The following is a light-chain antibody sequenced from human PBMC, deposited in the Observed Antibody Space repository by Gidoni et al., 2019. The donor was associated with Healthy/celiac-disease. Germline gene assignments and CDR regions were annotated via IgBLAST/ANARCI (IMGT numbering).Light chain of an antibody. CDR1: QSISSY. V-gene: IGKV3-11*01. Sequence: TVLTQSPATLSLSPGERATLSCRASQSISSYLAWYQQKPGQAPRLLIYDASNRATGIPARCSGSGSGTDFTLTISSLEPEDFAVYYCQQRSNWQTFXQXTKVEIK. CDR3: QQRSNWQT. J-gene: IGKJ1*01. CDR2: DAS.